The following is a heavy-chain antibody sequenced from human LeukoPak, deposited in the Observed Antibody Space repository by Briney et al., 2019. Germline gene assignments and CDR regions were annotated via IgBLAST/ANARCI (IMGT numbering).Heavy chain of an antibody. Sequence: ASVKVSCKASGYTFTSYYVYWVRQAPGQGLQWMGIINPSGGSTSYAQKFQGRVTMTRDTSTTTVYMELSSLRFEDTAVYYCARFPNTAMVMGLEYYYYGMDVWGRGTTVTVSS. CDR3: ARFPNTAMVMGLEYYYYGMDV. V-gene: IGHV1-46*01. D-gene: IGHD5-18*01. CDR2: INPSGGST. J-gene: IGHJ6*02. CDR1: GYTFTSYY.